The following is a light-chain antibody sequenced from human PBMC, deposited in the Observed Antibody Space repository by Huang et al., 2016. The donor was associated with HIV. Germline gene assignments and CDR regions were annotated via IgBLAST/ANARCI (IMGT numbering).Light chain of an antibody. CDR3: QQYNDWSAVT. CDR2: ESS. CDR1: QNMGGS. Sequence: EIVMTQSPAPLSVSPGERATLTCRASQNMGGSLAWYQKKPGQAPRLLIYESSTRATCIPARLSGSESGTDFTLTISSLQSEDFAVYYCQQYNDWSAVTFGGGTKVEI. V-gene: IGKV3-15*01. J-gene: IGKJ4*01.